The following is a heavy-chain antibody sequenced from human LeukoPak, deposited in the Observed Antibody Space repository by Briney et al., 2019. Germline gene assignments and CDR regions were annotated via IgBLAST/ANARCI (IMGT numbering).Heavy chain of an antibody. J-gene: IGHJ4*02. D-gene: IGHD5-12*01. CDR2: INRDASEK. CDR1: GFTFSSYW. CDR3: ARGPSGYHST. V-gene: IGHV3-7*01. Sequence: PGGSLRLSCAASGFTFSSYWMTWVRQAPGKGLEWVANINRDASEKYYVDSVKGRFTISRDNAKNSLYLQMTSLRADDTAVYYCARGPSGYHSTGGQGTLVTVSS.